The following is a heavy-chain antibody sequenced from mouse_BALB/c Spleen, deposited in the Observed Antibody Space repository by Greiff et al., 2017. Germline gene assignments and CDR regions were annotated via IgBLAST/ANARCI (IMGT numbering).Heavy chain of an antibody. CDR3: ARDRYDVRAMDY. D-gene: IGHD2-14*01. Sequence: VQLQQSGPELVKPGASVKISCKASGYSFTGYFMNWVMQSHGKSLEWIGRINPYNGDTFYNQKFKGKATLTVDKSSSTAHMELRSLASEDSAVYYCARDRYDVRAMDYWGQGTSVTVSS. CDR2: INPYNGDT. J-gene: IGHJ4*01. CDR1: GYSFTGYF. V-gene: IGHV1-20*02.